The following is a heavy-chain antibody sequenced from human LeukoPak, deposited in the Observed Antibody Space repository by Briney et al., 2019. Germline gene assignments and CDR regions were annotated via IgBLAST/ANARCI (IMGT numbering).Heavy chain of an antibody. Sequence: GGSLRLSCAASGFTFSSYAMSWVRQAPGKGLEWVSSISASGGITYYADSVKGRFTISRDNYKNTVYLQMNSLRAEDTAVYYCAKDRYSTLDPDVFDIWGQGTMVTVSS. CDR3: AKDRYSTLDPDVFDI. D-gene: IGHD6-13*01. J-gene: IGHJ3*02. CDR2: ISASGGIT. CDR1: GFTFSSYA. V-gene: IGHV3-23*01.